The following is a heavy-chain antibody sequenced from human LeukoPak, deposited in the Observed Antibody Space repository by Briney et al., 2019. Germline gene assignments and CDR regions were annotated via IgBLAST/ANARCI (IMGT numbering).Heavy chain of an antibody. V-gene: IGHV3-7*01. J-gene: IGHJ4*02. CDR1: GFTFSSYW. CDR2: LKQDGSEK. D-gene: IGHD3-3*01. Sequence: GGSLRLSCAASGFTFSSYWMSWVRQAPGKGLEWVANLKQDGSEKYYVDSVKGRFTISRDNAKNSLYLQMNSLRAEDTAVYYCARDQSDYDFWSGYYQYYFDYWGPGTLVTVSS. CDR3: ARDQSDYDFWSGYYQYYFDY.